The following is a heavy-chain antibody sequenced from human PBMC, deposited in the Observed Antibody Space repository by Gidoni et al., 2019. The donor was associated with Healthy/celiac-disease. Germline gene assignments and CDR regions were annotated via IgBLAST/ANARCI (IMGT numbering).Heavy chain of an antibody. D-gene: IGHD6-13*01. CDR3: AKDFRTYSSSSLSNYFDY. V-gene: IGHV3-23*01. CDR1: GFTFSSYA. Sequence: EVQLLESGGGLVQPGGSLRLSCAASGFTFSSYAMSWVRQAPGKGLEWVSAISGSGGSTYYADSVKGRFTISRDNSKNTLYLQMNSLRAEDTAVYYCAKDFRTYSSSSLSNYFDYWGQGTLVTVSS. CDR2: ISGSGGST. J-gene: IGHJ4*02.